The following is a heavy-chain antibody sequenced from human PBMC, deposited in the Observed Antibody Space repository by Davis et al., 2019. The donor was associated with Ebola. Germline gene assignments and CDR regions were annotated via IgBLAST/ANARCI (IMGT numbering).Heavy chain of an antibody. CDR3: ASRRGGPQNGWDILAGYP. J-gene: IGHJ4*02. V-gene: IGHV3-7*01. D-gene: IGHD3-9*01. CDR1: GFSFSGYW. Sequence: GESLKISCEVSGFSFSGYWMSWVRQAPGKGLEWVASIKQDGSDKYYMDSVKGRFTVSRDNAKNSLYLQMNTLRAEDTAVYYCASRRGGPQNGWDILAGYPWGQGTLVTVSS. CDR2: IKQDGSDK.